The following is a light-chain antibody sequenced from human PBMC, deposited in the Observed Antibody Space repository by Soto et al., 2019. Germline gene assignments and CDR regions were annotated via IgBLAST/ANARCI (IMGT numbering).Light chain of an antibody. Sequence: EIVLTQSPGTLSLSPGERATLSCRASQSFSSSYLAWYQQKPGQAPRLLIYGASNRATAIPDRFSGSGSGTYFTLTISRLEPEDFAVYYCQQYGSAPAWTFGQGTKVEIK. V-gene: IGKV3-20*01. CDR3: QQYGSAPAWT. J-gene: IGKJ1*01. CDR1: QSFSSSY. CDR2: GAS.